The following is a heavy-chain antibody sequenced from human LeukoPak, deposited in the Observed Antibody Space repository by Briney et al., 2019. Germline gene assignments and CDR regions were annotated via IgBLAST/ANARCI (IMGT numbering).Heavy chain of an antibody. Sequence: VSVKVSCKASGYTFTGSWLHCVRQAPGQGLEWMGWINPNSGGTNYAQKFQGRVTMTRATSTNTAYMELSSLRSDDTAVYYCVRTTYGSTWSFDYWGQGTLVTVSS. D-gene: IGHD6-13*01. J-gene: IGHJ4*02. CDR3: VRTTYGSTWSFDY. CDR1: GYTFTGSW. V-gene: IGHV1-2*02. CDR2: INPNSGGT.